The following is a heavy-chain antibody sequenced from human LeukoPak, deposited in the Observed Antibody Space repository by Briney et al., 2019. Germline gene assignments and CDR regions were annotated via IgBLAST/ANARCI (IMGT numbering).Heavy chain of an antibody. J-gene: IGHJ5*02. V-gene: IGHV4-30-4*08. CDR3: ARDAPLGDSSGYNNWFDP. D-gene: IGHD3-22*01. CDR2: IYYSGST. Sequence: SWVRQAPGKGLEWIGYIYYSGSTYYNPSLKSRVTISEDTSKNQFSLKLSSVTAADTAVYYCARDAPLGDSSGYNNWFDPWGQGTLVTVSS.